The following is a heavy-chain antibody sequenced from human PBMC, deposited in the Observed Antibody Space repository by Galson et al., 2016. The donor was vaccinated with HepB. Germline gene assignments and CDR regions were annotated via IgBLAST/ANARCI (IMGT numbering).Heavy chain of an antibody. V-gene: IGHV3-30-3*01. J-gene: IGHJ4*02. CDR2: ISYDGSSK. CDR1: GFTFSTYA. D-gene: IGHD3-3*01. Sequence: SLRLSCAASGFTFSTYAMHWVRQAPGKGLEWVAIISYDGSSKNYADSVKGRFTISRDNSKNTVYLQMNSLKAEDTAVYYCARDGPRPLEWLQHFDCWGQGTLVTVSS. CDR3: ARDGPRPLEWLQHFDC.